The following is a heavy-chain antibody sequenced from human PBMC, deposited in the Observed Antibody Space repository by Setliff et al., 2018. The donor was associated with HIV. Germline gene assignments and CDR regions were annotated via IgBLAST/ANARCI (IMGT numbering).Heavy chain of an antibody. D-gene: IGHD3-10*01. CDR2: VSYTGTT. V-gene: IGHV4-30-4*01. CDR1: YDTISTADYY. J-gene: IGHJ4*02. CDR3: ARLSTTSRDFDS. Sequence: SCTASYDTISTADYYWSWIRQPPGKGLEWIGFVSYTGTTRYSPSLKSRITISIDTSKNQFSLQLSSVTAADTAVYYCARLSTTSRDFDSWGQGTLVTAPQ.